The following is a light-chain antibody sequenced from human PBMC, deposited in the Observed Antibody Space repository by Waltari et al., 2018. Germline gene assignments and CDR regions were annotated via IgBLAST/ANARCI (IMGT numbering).Light chain of an antibody. CDR2: GAS. CDR1: QSVSSSY. J-gene: IGKJ2*01. V-gene: IGKV3-20*01. Sequence: EIVLTQAPGTLSLSPGERATLPCRASQSVSSSYLAWYQQKPGQAPRLLIYGASSRATGIPDRFSGSGSGTDFTLTISRLEPEDFAVYYCQQYGSSPPAYTFGQG. CDR3: QQYGSSPPAYT.